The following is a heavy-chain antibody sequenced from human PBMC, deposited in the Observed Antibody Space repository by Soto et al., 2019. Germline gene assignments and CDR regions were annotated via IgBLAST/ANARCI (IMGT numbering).Heavy chain of an antibody. D-gene: IGHD3-22*01. V-gene: IGHV5-51*01. CDR1: GYSFTSYW. J-gene: IGHJ5*02. Sequence: GEPLKISCRGSGYSFTSYWVGWVRQMPGKGLEWMGIIYPGDSDTRYSPSFQGQVTISADKSISTAYLQWSSLKASDTAMYYCARLYYYDSSGYFHNWFDPWGQGTLVTVSS. CDR2: IYPGDSDT. CDR3: ARLYYYDSSGYFHNWFDP.